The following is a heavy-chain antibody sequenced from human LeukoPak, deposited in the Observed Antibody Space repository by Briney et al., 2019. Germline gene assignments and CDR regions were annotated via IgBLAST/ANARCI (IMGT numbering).Heavy chain of an antibody. CDR2: IKQDGSDK. V-gene: IGHV3-7*03. CDR1: GFSFSSHW. Sequence: GGSLRLSCAASGFSFSSHWMSWVRQAPGKGLEWVANIKQDGSDKYYLTSVRGRFTISRDNAKNSLFLQMNSLRVEDTAVYYCARGGGHLDCWGQGTLVTVSP. J-gene: IGHJ4*02. D-gene: IGHD4-23*01. CDR3: ARGGGHLDC.